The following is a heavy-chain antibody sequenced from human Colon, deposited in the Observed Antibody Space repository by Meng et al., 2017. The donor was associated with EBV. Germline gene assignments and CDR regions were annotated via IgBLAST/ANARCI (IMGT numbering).Heavy chain of an antibody. V-gene: IGHV4-39*07. D-gene: IGHD6-13*01. CDR3: VRVLRPGYSNKYHYYFDY. CDR1: GGSMNNNNFY. J-gene: IGHJ4*02. Sequence: QPQPKESGPGLVKPSETLSLTCFVSGGSMNNNNFYWGWIRHSPGRGLEWIGSIYYSASTYYNPSLRGRVTISVDTSKNQFSLRLSSVNAADTAVYYWVRVLRPGYSNKYHYYFDYWGQGTLVTVSS. CDR2: IYYSAST.